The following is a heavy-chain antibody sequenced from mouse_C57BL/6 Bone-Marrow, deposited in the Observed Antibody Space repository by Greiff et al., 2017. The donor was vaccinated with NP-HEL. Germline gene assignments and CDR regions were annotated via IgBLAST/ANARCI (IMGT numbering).Heavy chain of an antibody. CDR3: SNEGTTVRKAMDD. V-gene: IGHV1-55*01. D-gene: IGHD2-14*01. Sequence: QVQLQQPGAELVKPGASVKMSCKASGYTFTSYWITWVKQRPGQGLEWIGDIYPGSGSTNYNEKFKSKATLTVDTSSSTAYMQLSSLTSEDSAVFYCSNEGTTVRKAMDDWGQGTSVTVSS. CDR2: IYPGSGST. J-gene: IGHJ4*01. CDR1: GYTFTSYW.